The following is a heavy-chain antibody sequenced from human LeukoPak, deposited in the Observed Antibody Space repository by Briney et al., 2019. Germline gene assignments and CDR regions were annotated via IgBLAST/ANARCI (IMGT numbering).Heavy chain of an antibody. Sequence: PSQTLSLTCTVSGGSISSGGYYWSWIRQHPGKGLEWIGYIYYSGSTYYNPSLKSRVTISVDRSKNQFSLKLSSVTAADTAVYYCARGYDFWSGYFPSTTGFDYWGQGTLVTVSS. V-gene: IGHV4-31*03. J-gene: IGHJ4*02. CDR2: IYYSGST. D-gene: IGHD3/OR15-3a*01. CDR3: ARGYDFWSGYFPSTTGFDY. CDR1: GGSISSGGYY.